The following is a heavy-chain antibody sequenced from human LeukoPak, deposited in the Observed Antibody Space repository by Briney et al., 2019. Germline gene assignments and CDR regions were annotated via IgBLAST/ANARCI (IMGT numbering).Heavy chain of an antibody. D-gene: IGHD6-6*01. V-gene: IGHV1-8*01. Sequence: GASVKVSCKASGYTFTNYDISWVRQATGQGLEWMGWMNPNSGNTSYAQKFQGRVSLTRNTSINTVYMELSSLRSEDTAVYYCARGSIAARPFSETNFDYWGQGTLVTVSS. CDR3: ARGSIAARPFSETNFDY. CDR2: MNPNSGNT. CDR1: GYTFTNYD. J-gene: IGHJ4*02.